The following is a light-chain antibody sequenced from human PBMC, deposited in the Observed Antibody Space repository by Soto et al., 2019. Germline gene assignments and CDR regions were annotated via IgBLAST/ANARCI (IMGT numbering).Light chain of an antibody. CDR1: QGISSY. CDR2: AAS. J-gene: IGKJ1*01. Sequence: VIWITQSSSLLSASPVDTVTIRSLMSQGISSYLAWYQQKPGKAPELLIYAASTLQSGVPSRLSGSGSGTDFTLTISGLQSEDFATYYCQQYYSCPRTFGQGTKVDIK. V-gene: IGKV1D-8*01. CDR3: QQYYSCPRT.